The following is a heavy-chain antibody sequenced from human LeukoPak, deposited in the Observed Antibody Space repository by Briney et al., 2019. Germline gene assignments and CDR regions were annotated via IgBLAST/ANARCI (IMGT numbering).Heavy chain of an antibody. Sequence: SETLTLTCTVSGGSISTYYWSWIRQPPGKGLEWIGYIYYSGSTNYNPSLKSRVTVSVDTSKNQFSLKLSSVTAADTAVYYCARDRGSRYYFDYWGQGTLVTVSS. D-gene: IGHD1-26*01. V-gene: IGHV4-59*12. CDR2: IYYSGST. J-gene: IGHJ4*02. CDR3: ARDRGSRYYFDY. CDR1: GGSISTYY.